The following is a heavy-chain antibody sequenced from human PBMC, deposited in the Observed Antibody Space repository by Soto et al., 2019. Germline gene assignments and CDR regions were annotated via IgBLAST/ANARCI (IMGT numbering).Heavy chain of an antibody. J-gene: IGHJ6*02. V-gene: IGHV3-7*03. D-gene: IGHD3-9*01. CDR2: IKQDGSEK. CDR3: ARVRGRRDWLDQLTYYYYGMDV. CDR1: GFTFSSYW. Sequence: GGSLRLSCAASGFTFSSYWMSWVRQAPGKGLEWVANIKQDGSEKYYVDSVKGRFTISRDNAKNSLYLQMNSLRAEDTAVYYCARVRGRRDWLDQLTYYYYGMDVWGQGTTVTVSS.